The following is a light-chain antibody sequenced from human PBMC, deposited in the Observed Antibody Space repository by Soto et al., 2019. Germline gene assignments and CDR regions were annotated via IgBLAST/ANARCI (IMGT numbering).Light chain of an antibody. J-gene: IGLJ1*01. CDR3: SSYTSSSPISV. CDR1: SSDVGGYNY. V-gene: IGLV2-14*01. CDR2: DVS. Sequence: QSASVSGSPGQSITISCTGTSSDVGGYNYVSWYQQHPGKAPKLMIYDVSNRPSGVSNRFSGSKSGNTASLTISGLHAEDEADYYCSSYTSSSPISVFGTWPKLTVL.